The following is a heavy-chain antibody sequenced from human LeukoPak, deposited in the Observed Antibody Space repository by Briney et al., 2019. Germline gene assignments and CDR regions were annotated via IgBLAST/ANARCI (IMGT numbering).Heavy chain of an antibody. CDR3: ASMDSSGYYYY. CDR1: GYTFTSYY. D-gene: IGHD3-22*01. CDR2: INPSGGST. Sequence: ASVKVSCKASGYTFTSYYMHWVRQAPGQGLEWMGIINPSGGSTSYAQKFQGRVTMTRDTYTSTVYMELSSLRSEDAAVYYCASMDSSGYYYYWGQGTLVTVSS. V-gene: IGHV1-46*01. J-gene: IGHJ4*02.